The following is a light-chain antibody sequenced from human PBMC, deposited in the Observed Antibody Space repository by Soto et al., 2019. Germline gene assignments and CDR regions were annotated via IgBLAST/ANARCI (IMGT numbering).Light chain of an antibody. V-gene: IGLV2-14*01. CDR1: NSDVGGYNY. CDR3: SSYTSSSTVL. Sequence: QSALTQPASVSGSPGQSITISCTGTNSDVGGYNYVSWYQQHPGKAPKVMIYEVSNRPSGLSNRFSGSKSGNTASLTISGLQAEDEADYYCSSYTSSSTVLFGGGTKLTVL. J-gene: IGLJ2*01. CDR2: EVS.